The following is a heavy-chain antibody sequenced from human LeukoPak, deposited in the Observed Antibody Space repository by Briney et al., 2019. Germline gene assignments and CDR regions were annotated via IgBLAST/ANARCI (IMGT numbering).Heavy chain of an antibody. Sequence: GGSLRLSCAASGFPFSSYWMRWVRRSPGKGLVWVSRINSDGSITSYADSVKGRFTMSRDNAKNTLYLHLSSLRAEDTAVYYCARSLLGGTDYWGQGTLVTVSS. CDR1: GFPFSSYW. CDR2: INSDGSIT. J-gene: IGHJ4*02. V-gene: IGHV3-74*01. D-gene: IGHD3-16*01. CDR3: ARSLLGGTDY.